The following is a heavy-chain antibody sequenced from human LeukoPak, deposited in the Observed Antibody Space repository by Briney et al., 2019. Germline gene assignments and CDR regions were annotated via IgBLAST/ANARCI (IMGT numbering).Heavy chain of an antibody. V-gene: IGHV1-2*02. J-gene: IGHJ4*02. CDR1: GYTFTGYY. Sequence: ASVKVSCKASGYTFTGYYMHWVRQAPGQGLEWMGWVKGDSGVTYYAQEFQGRVTMTRDTSINTAYMELSRLRSDDTAVYYCVRWRDGYTYDYWGQGTLVTVSS. CDR3: VRWRDGYTYDY. CDR2: VKGDSGVT. D-gene: IGHD5-24*01.